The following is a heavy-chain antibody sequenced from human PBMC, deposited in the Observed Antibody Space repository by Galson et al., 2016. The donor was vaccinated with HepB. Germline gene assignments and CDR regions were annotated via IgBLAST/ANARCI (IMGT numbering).Heavy chain of an antibody. CDR2: IDHSGNI. J-gene: IGHJ3*01. CDR3: ARDRLAAAASWVAFDL. Sequence: SETLSLTCSVSGGSIYPYSWNWIRQPSGQGLEWIAYIDHSGNIVYSPSLRSRVTLSVDTSRNQVSLKLSSVTAADTAVYYCARDRLAAAASWVAFDLWGQGTMVTVSS. V-gene: IGHV4-59*01. CDR1: GGSIYPYS. D-gene: IGHD6-13*01.